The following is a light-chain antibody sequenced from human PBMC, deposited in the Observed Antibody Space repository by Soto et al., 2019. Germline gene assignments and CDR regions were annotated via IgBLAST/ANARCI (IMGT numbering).Light chain of an antibody. CDR3: QQSYIPPYT. CDR1: QSTTTY. J-gene: IGKJ2*01. V-gene: IGKV1-39*01. CDR2: GAS. Sequence: DIQMTQSPSSLSASVGDRVTITCRASQSTTTYLNWYQHKPGKAPKLLIYGASSLRSGVPSRFSGSGSGTDFTLTISSLQPEDFATYYCQQSYIPPYTFGQGTKL.